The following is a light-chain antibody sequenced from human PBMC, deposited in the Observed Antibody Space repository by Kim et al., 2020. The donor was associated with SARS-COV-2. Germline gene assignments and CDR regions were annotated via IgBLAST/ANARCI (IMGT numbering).Light chain of an antibody. CDR1: NIGSKS. CDR3: QVWDRRRV. CDR2: YDS. Sequence: SYELTQPPSVSVAPGKTARITCGGNNIGSKSVHWYQQKPGQAPVLVIYYDSDRPSGIPERFSGSNSGNTATLTISRVEAGDEADYYCQVWDRRRVFG. J-gene: IGLJ3*02. V-gene: IGLV3-21*04.